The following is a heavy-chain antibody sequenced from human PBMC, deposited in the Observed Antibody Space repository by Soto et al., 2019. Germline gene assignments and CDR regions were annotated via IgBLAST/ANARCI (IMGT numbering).Heavy chain of an antibody. CDR2: IFDRGST. D-gene: IGHD2-8*01. CDR3: AREIMPLTNDWYFDL. CDR1: GGSISGGVHS. V-gene: IGHV4-30-4*01. Sequence: QVQLQESGPGLVKPSETLSLTCTVSGGSISGGVHSWSWLRQPPGKGLEWIGHIFDRGSTYYNPSLKSRLTISVDTSKNQFSLRLSSVTAADTAVYYCAREIMPLTNDWYFDLWGRGTLVTVSS. J-gene: IGHJ2*01.